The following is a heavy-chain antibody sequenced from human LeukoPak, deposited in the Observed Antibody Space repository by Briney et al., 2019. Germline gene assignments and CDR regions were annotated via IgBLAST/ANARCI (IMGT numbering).Heavy chain of an antibody. CDR3: ARKQTGTMYDV. J-gene: IGHJ4*02. Sequence: SETLSLTCIVPGGSISSSSCYWAWIRQSPGKGLEWIGTFSSGGSAYYNPTLTSRVSISKDTSDNQFSLRLYSVTAADTAVYYCARKQTGTMYDVWGQGTQVTVSS. CDR1: GGSISSSSCY. CDR2: FSSGGSA. V-gene: IGHV4-39*07. D-gene: IGHD1-7*01.